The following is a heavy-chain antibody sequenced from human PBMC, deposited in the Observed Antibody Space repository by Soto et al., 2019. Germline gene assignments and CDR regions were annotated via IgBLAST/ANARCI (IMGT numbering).Heavy chain of an antibody. CDR3: ARGSNSSVVVVAATVYYFDY. Sequence: SETLSLTCAVYGGSFSGYYWSWIRQPPGKGLEWIGEINHSGSTNYNPSLKSRVTISVDTSKNQFSLKLSSVTAADTAVYYCARGSNSSVVVVAATVYYFDYWGQGTLVTVSS. J-gene: IGHJ4*02. D-gene: IGHD2-15*01. CDR1: GGSFSGYY. CDR2: INHSGST. V-gene: IGHV4-34*01.